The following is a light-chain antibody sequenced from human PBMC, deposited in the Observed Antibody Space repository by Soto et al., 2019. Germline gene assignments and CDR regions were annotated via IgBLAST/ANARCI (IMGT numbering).Light chain of an antibody. CDR1: HNIANY. V-gene: IGKV1-39*01. CDR3: QHSYSTPCA. J-gene: IGKJ1*01. Sequence: DIQMTQSPSSLYASVGDRVTITCRASHNIANYLNWYQQKSGTAPTLLIYAASNLQGGVPSRFTGSASGPDFTLTISSLQPEHFETSYCQHSYSTPCAFGQGTKVDIK. CDR2: AAS.